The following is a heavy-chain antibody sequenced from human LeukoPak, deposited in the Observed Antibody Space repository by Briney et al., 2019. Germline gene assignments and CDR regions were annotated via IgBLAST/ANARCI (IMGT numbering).Heavy chain of an antibody. J-gene: IGHJ5*02. CDR1: GGSISSYY. V-gene: IGHV4-59*08. Sequence: SETLSLTCTVSGGSISSYYWSWIRQPPGKGLEWIGYIYYSGSTNYNPSLKSRVTISVDTSKNQFSLKLSSVTAADTAVYYCARQSSRRSIGWFDPWDQGTLVTVSS. CDR2: IYYSGST. CDR3: ARQSSRRSIGWFDP. D-gene: IGHD3-16*02.